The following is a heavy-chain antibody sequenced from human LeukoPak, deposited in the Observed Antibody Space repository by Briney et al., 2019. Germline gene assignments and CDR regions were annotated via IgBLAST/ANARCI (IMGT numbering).Heavy chain of an antibody. D-gene: IGHD2/OR15-2a*01. V-gene: IGHV4-39*07. J-gene: IGHJ4*02. Sequence: KPSETLSLTCTVSGDSISSSRHSWGWIRQPPGKGLEWIGSIYYRGSTHYNPSLKSRVTISVDMSKNQFSLRLSSVTAADTAVYYCARAGPYTTGWQYVDYWGQGTLVTVSS. CDR3: ARAGPYTTGWQYVDY. CDR2: IYYRGST. CDR1: GDSISSSRHS.